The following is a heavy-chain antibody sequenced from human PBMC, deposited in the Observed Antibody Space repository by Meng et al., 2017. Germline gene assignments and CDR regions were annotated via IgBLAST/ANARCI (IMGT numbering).Heavy chain of an antibody. V-gene: IGHV3-48*03. D-gene: IGHD4-17*01. CDR1: GFTFSSYE. CDR3: ARSEGATVTPGDYYYYGMDV. J-gene: IGHJ6*02. CDR2: ISSSGSTI. Sequence: GESLKISCAASGFTFSSYEMNWVRQAPGKGLEWVSYISSSGSTIYYADSVKGRFTISRDNAKNSLYLQMNSLRAEDTAVYYCARSEGATVTPGDYYYYGMDVWGQGTTVTVSS.